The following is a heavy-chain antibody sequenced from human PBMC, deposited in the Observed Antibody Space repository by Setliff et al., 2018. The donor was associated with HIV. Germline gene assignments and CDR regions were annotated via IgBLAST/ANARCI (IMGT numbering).Heavy chain of an antibody. D-gene: IGHD6-13*01. CDR2: MSGDANSQ. J-gene: IGHJ6*03. V-gene: IGHV3-30*07. CDR3: ARDRGRRMAPSGILDYYYMDV. CDR1: GFIFSTFP. Sequence: HPGGSLRLSCAASGFIFSTFPTHWVRQAPGKGLEWVAVMSGDANSQYYADSVRGRFTISRDNSKNTLYLQMNSLRAEDTAVYYCARDRGRRMAPSGILDYYYMDVWGKGTTVTVSS.